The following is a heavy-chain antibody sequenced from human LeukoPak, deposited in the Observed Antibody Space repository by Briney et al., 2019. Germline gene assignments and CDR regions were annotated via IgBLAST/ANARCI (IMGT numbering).Heavy chain of an antibody. CDR3: ARDYARYCSTGRCNFFDY. D-gene: IGHD2-2*01. Sequence: ASVKVSCKASGYTFTNYYMHWVRQAPGQGLEWMGIINPSGGITNYAQKFQGRVTMTRDMSTSTVYMELSRLSSDDTAVYYCARDYARYCSTGRCNFFDYWGQGTLVTVSS. CDR1: GYTFTNYY. CDR2: INPSGGIT. V-gene: IGHV1-46*01. J-gene: IGHJ4*02.